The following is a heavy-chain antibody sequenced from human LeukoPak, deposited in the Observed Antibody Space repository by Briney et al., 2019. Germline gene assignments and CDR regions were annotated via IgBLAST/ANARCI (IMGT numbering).Heavy chain of an antibody. V-gene: IGHV3-30*02. Sequence: GGSLRLSCAASGFSFSAYGMNWVRQAPGKGLEWVAFIRYDGNNKYYADSVKGRFTISRDNSKNTLYLQMNSLRAEDTAVYYCARRAGAYSHPYDYWGQGTLVTVSS. CDR2: IRYDGNNK. D-gene: IGHD4/OR15-4a*01. CDR3: ARRAGAYSHPYDY. CDR1: GFSFSAYG. J-gene: IGHJ4*02.